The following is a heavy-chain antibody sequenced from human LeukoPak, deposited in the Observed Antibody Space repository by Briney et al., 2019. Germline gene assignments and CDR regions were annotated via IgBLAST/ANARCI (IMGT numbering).Heavy chain of an antibody. Sequence: SETLSLTCAVYGGSFSGYYWSWIRQPPGKGLEWIGEINHSGSTNYNPSLKSRVTISVDGSKNQFSLKLSSVTAADTAVYYCARAGGRYSGYVDWFDPWGQGALVTVSS. CDR2: INHSGST. D-gene: IGHD5-12*01. CDR1: GGSFSGYY. CDR3: ARAGGRYSGYVDWFDP. J-gene: IGHJ5*02. V-gene: IGHV4-34*01.